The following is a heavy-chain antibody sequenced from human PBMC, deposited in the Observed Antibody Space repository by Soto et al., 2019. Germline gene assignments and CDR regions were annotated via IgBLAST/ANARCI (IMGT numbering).Heavy chain of an antibody. J-gene: IGHJ4*02. D-gene: IGHD5-12*01. CDR2: INHSGST. V-gene: IGHV4-34*01. CDR1: GGSFSGYY. CDR3: ARGFGDGYNYDY. Sequence: SETLSLTCAVYGGSFSGYYWSWIRQPPGKGLEWIGEINHSGSTNYNPSLKSRVTISVDTSKNQFSLKLSSVTAADTAVYYCARGFGDGYNYDYWGQGTLVTVSS.